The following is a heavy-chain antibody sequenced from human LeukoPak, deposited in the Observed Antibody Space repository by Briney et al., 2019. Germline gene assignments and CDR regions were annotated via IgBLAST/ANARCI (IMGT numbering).Heavy chain of an antibody. J-gene: IGHJ3*02. CDR1: GGSISSSSYY. D-gene: IGHD3-22*01. CDR3: ARRLYDSSGYYSGPHAFDI. CDR2: IYYSGST. Sequence: PSETLSLTCTVSGGSISSSSYYWGWIRQPPGKGLEWIGSIYYSGSTYYNPSLKSRVTISVDTSKNQFSLKLSSVTAADTAVYYCARRLYDSSGYYSGPHAFDIGGQGTMVTVSS. V-gene: IGHV4-39*01.